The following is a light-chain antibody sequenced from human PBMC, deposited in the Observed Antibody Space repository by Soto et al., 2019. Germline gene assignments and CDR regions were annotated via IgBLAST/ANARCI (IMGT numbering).Light chain of an antibody. CDR1: QSVSSY. Sequence: EIVLTQSPATLSLSPGERATLSCRASQSVSSYLAWYQQKPGQAPRLLIYDASNRATGIPARFSGSGSGTDFTLTSSSLEPEDFAVYYCQQRSNPWTVGQGTKVEIK. J-gene: IGKJ1*01. CDR3: QQRSNPWT. V-gene: IGKV3-11*01. CDR2: DAS.